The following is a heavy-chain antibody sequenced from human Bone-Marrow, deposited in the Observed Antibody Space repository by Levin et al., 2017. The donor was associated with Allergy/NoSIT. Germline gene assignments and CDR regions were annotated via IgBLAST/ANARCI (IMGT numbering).Heavy chain of an antibody. CDR1: GYTFPSYW. J-gene: IGHJ3*02. Sequence: GESLKISCKGSGYTFPSYWIGWVRQMPEKGLEWMGIIYPGDSDTRYSPSFQGQVTIPVDKSISTAYLQGSSLKASDTAICYGVRPRRMALRYDAFDIWGQGTMVTVSS. V-gene: IGHV5-51*01. CDR2: IYPGDSDT. D-gene: IGHD3-16*02. CDR3: VRPRRMALRYDAFDI.